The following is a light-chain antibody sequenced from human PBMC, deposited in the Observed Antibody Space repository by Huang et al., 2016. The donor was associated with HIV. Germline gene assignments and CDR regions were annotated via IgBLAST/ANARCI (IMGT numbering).Light chain of an antibody. Sequence: IQLTQSPSTLSASVGDRVTITCRASQSLSRWWAWYQQKPGKAPQLLIDEASSFASGVPSRFSGSGSETEFTLTISTLQPDDSATYYCQQYNLYSFTFGQGTKLEIK. CDR3: QQYNLYSFT. J-gene: IGKJ2*01. CDR2: EAS. V-gene: IGKV1-5*01. CDR1: QSLSRW.